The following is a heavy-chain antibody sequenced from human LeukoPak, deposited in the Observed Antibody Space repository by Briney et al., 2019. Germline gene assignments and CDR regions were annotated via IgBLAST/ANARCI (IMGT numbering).Heavy chain of an antibody. Sequence: GGSLRLSCAASGFIFADTWMNWVRQAPGKGLEWVGLIRRKTDTGTTDYAAPVKGRFTISRDDSKNTLYLQMNGLKTEDTAVYYCTPQQGSWALNYWGQGVLVTVSS. J-gene: IGHJ4*02. CDR1: GFIFADTW. V-gene: IGHV3-15*07. D-gene: IGHD7-27*01. CDR3: TPQQGSWALNY. CDR2: IRRKTDTGTT.